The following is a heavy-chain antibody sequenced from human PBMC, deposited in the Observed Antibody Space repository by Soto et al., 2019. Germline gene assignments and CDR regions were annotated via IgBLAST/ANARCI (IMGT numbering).Heavy chain of an antibody. CDR3: ARGAADFGVVIPGYYYYYYMDV. CDR2: ISAYNGNT. D-gene: IGHD3-3*01. Sequence: QVQLVQSGAEVKKPGASVKVSCKASGYTFTSYGISWVRQAHGQGLEWMGWISAYNGNTNYAQKLQGRVTMTTDTSTSTAYMELRSLRSDDTAVYYCARGAADFGVVIPGYYYYYYMDVWGKGTTVTVSS. CDR1: GYTFTSYG. V-gene: IGHV1-18*01. J-gene: IGHJ6*03.